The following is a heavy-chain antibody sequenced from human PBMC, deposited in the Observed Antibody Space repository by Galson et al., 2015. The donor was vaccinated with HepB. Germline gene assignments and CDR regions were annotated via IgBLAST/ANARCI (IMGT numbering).Heavy chain of an antibody. CDR1: GFTFSSYW. CDR3: ARASSYCGGDCDSTFDY. CDR2: IKQDGSEK. V-gene: IGHV3-7*01. Sequence: SLRLSCAASGFTFSSYWMSWVRQAPGKGLEWVANIKQDGSEKYYVDSVKGRFTISRDNAKNSLYLQMNSLRAEDTAVYYCARASSYCGGDCDSTFDYWGQGTLVTVSS. D-gene: IGHD2-21*01. J-gene: IGHJ4*02.